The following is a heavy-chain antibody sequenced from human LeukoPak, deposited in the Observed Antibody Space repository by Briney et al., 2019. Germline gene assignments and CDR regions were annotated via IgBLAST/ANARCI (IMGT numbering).Heavy chain of an antibody. CDR1: GYTFTSYG. CDR3: AREYIDFWSGPVGGLFDY. J-gene: IGHJ4*02. D-gene: IGHD3-3*01. CDR2: ISAYNGNT. Sequence: ASVKVSCKASGYTFTSYGISWVRQAPGQGLEWMGWISAYNGNTNYAQKLQGRVTMTTDTSTSTAYMELRSLRSDDTAVYYCAREYIDFWSGPVGGLFDYWGQGTLVTVSS. V-gene: IGHV1-18*01.